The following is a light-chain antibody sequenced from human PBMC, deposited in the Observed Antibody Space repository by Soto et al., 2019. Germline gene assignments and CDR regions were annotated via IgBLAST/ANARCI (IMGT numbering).Light chain of an antibody. V-gene: IGKV3-20*01. CDR1: QSVRNVY. Sequence: EIVLTQSPGTLSLSPGERSTLSCRASQSVRNVYLAWYQQKPGQAPRLLIYDASNSATGIPERFSGNGSGTEVTLTINTPEPEDFAVYYCQQSGSAPRTFGQGTTLAIK. J-gene: IGKJ2*01. CDR2: DAS. CDR3: QQSGSAPRT.